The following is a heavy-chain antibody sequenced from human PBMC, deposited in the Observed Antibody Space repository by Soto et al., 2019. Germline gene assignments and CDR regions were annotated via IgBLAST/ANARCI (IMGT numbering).Heavy chain of an antibody. D-gene: IGHD3-10*01. V-gene: IGHV1-18*04. Sequence: ASGKVCCKASGFTFTSYGISWVRQAPGQGLEWMGWISAYNGNTNYAQKLQGRVTMTTDTSTSTAYMELRSLRSDDTAVYYCARAPGGEIYGMDVWGPGTTVTVSS. CDR3: ARAPGGEIYGMDV. J-gene: IGHJ6*02. CDR2: ISAYNGNT. CDR1: GFTFTSYG.